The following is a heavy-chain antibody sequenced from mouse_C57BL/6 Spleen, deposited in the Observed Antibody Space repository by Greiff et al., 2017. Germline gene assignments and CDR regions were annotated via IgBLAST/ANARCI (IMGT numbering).Heavy chain of an antibody. D-gene: IGHD1-1*01. CDR1: GYTFTDYE. CDR3: THYGGAMDY. J-gene: IGHJ4*01. CDR2: IDPETGGT. V-gene: IGHV1-15*01. Sequence: VQLQQSGAELVRPGASVTLSCKASGYTFTDYEMHWVKQTPVHGLEWIGAIDPETGGTAYNQKFKGKAILAADKSSSTACMGLRSLTSEDSAVYYCTHYGGAMDYWGQGTSVTVSS.